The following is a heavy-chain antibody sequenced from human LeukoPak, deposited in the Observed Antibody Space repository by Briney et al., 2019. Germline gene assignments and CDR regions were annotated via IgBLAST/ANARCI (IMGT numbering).Heavy chain of an antibody. Sequence: ASVKVSCKASGYTFTSYYMHWVRQAPGQGLEWMGIINPSGGSTSYAQKFQGRVTMTRDTSTSTVYMELSSLRSEDTAVYYCAREGGHCGGDCFYGYYYGMDVWGQGTTVTVSS. V-gene: IGHV1-46*01. CDR2: INPSGGST. J-gene: IGHJ6*02. CDR1: GYTFTSYY. D-gene: IGHD2-21*02. CDR3: AREGGHCGGDCFYGYYYGMDV.